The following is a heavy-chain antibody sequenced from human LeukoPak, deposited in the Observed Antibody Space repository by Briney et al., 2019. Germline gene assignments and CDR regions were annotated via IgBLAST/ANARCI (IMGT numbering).Heavy chain of an antibody. CDR1: GFTSSSYS. Sequence: GGSLRLSCAASGFTSSSYSMNWVRQAPGKGLEWVSSITSSSSYIYYADSVKGRFTISRDNAKNSLYLQRNRLRAEDTAVYYCAKEMLAAVAAQSWGQGTLVTVSS. CDR3: AKEMLAAVAAQS. V-gene: IGHV3-21*01. CDR2: ITSSSSYI. D-gene: IGHD6-19*01. J-gene: IGHJ5*02.